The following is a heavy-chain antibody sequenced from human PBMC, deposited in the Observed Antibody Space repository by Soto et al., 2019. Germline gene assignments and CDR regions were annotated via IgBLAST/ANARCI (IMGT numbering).Heavy chain of an antibody. CDR2: INPIGGST. V-gene: IGHV1-46*01. CDR1: GYTFTSYY. J-gene: IGHJ5*02. CDR3: ARGITIFGVVIRDPSWFDP. Sequence: ASVKVSCKASGYTFTSYYMHWVRQAPGQGLEWMGIINPIGGSTSYAQKFQGRVTMTRDTSTSTVYMELSSLRSEDTAVYYCARGITIFGVVIRDPSWFDPWGQGTLVTVSS. D-gene: IGHD3-3*01.